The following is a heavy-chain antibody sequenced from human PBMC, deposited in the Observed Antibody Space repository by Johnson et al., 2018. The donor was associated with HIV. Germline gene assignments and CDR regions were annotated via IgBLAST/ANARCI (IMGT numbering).Heavy chain of an antibody. CDR2: IRYDGSNK. D-gene: IGHD6-13*01. CDR3: ALSGGAAAYDAFDI. J-gene: IGHJ3*02. Sequence: QVQLVESGGGVVQPGRSLRLSCAASGFTFSIYGMHWVRQAPGKGLEWVAVIRYDGSNKYYADSVKGRFTISRDNSKSTLYLQMNSLRVEDTAVYYCALSGGAAAYDAFDIWGQGTMVTVSS. V-gene: IGHV3-33*01. CDR1: GFTFSIYG.